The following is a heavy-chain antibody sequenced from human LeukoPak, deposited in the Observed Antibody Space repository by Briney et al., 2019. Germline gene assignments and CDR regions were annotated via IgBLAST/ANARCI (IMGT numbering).Heavy chain of an antibody. V-gene: IGHV4-59*01. J-gene: IGHJ6*02. CDR1: GFTFSSYA. CDR2: IYYSGST. CDR3: ARDGYSGLMDV. D-gene: IGHD5-12*01. Sequence: GSLRLSCAASGFTFSSYAMSWIRQPPGKGLEWIGYIYYSGSTNYNPSLKSRVTISVDTSKNQFSLKLSSVTAADTAVYYCARDGYSGLMDVWGQGTTVTVSS.